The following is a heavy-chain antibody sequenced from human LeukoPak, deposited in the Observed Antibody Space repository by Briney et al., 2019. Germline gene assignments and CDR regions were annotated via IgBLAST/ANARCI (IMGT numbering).Heavy chain of an antibody. Sequence: PGGSLRLSCAASGFTFSSYAMSWVRQAPGKGLEWVSAISGSGGSTYYADSVKGRFTISRDNSKNTLYLQMNSLRAEGTAVYYCAKDPRDGSGSYYWGQGTMVTVSS. D-gene: IGHD3-10*01. J-gene: IGHJ3*01. CDR1: GFTFSSYA. CDR2: ISGSGGST. CDR3: AKDPRDGSGSYY. V-gene: IGHV3-23*01.